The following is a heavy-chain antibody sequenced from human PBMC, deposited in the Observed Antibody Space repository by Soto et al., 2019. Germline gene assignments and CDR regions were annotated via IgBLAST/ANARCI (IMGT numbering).Heavy chain of an antibody. CDR3: ARGYSSRYRYFDY. CDR2: TYYRSKWYN. V-gene: IGHV6-1*01. J-gene: IGHJ4*02. CDR1: GDSVSSNSAA. D-gene: IGHD6-13*01. Sequence: PSQTLSLPCAISGDSVSSNSAAWNWLSQSPSRGLEWLGRTYYRSKWYNDYAVAVKSRITINPDTSKNQFSLQLNSVTPEDTAVYYCARGYSSRYRYFDYWGQGTLVTVSS.